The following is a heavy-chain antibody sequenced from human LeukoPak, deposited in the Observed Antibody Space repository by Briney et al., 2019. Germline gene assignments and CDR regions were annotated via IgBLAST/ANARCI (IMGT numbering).Heavy chain of an antibody. V-gene: IGHV3-23*01. D-gene: IGHD4-17*01. CDR3: AKRDRTVTHAFDI. J-gene: IGHJ3*02. Sequence: GGTLRLSCAASGFTFSNYGMSWVRQAPGKGLEWVSAISGSGGTTYYADSVKGRFTISRDNSENTLYLQMNSLRAEDTAVYYCAKRDRTVTHAFDIWGQGTMVTVSS. CDR1: GFTFSNYG. CDR2: ISGSGGTT.